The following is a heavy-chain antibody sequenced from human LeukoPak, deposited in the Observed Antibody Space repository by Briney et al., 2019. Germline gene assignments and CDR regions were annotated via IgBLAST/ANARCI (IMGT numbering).Heavy chain of an antibody. CDR2: INAGNGDT. V-gene: IGHV1-3*01. CDR3: ARVSGYEFWSGYRSPSYGYYGMDV. D-gene: IGHD3-3*01. J-gene: IGHJ6*02. CDR1: GYTFNSYI. Sequence: GASVTVSCKASGYTFNSYIMHWVRQAPGQRLEWMGWINAGNGDTKYSQKFQGRVTITRDTSASTAYMELSSLRSEDTAVYYCARVSGYEFWSGYRSPSYGYYGMDVWGQGTTVTVTS.